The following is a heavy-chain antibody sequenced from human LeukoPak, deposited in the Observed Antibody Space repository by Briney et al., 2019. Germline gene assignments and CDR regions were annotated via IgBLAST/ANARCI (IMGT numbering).Heavy chain of an antibody. V-gene: IGHV3-9*01. CDR1: RFNFYNYA. Sequence: PGGSLILSCSASRFNFYNYAMHWVRQAPAKGLEWVSGIYRNRGSKGYADSVKGRLTISRDNANNSLFLQMNSLRAEDTALYYCAKETRYGAFDIWGQGTMVTVST. D-gene: IGHD1-14*01. CDR2: IYRNRGSK. J-gene: IGHJ3*02. CDR3: AKETRYGAFDI.